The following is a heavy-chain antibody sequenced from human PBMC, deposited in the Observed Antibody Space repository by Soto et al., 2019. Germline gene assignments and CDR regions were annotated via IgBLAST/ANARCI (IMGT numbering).Heavy chain of an antibody. Sequence: GGSLRLSCAASGFTVDDYAMHWVRQAPGKGLEWVSGISWNSETIDYADSVKGRFTISRDNAKSSLFLQMNSLKTEDTAIYFCTRMEASRWELPAYWGQGSLVTVSS. D-gene: IGHD1-26*01. J-gene: IGHJ4*02. V-gene: IGHV3-9*01. CDR2: ISWNSETI. CDR1: GFTVDDYA. CDR3: TRMEASRWELPAY.